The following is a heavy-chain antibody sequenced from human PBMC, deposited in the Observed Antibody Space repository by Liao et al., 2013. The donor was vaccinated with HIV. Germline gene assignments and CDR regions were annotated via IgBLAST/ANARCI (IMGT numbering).Heavy chain of an antibody. CDR3: ARGAGYCTNAVCFNYDFYYMDV. D-gene: IGHD2-8*01. CDR1: GGSISSFY. V-gene: IGHV4-4*07. CDR2: IYTSGST. J-gene: IGHJ6*03. Sequence: QVQLQESGPGLVKPSETLSLTCTVSGGSISSFYWSWIRQPAGKGLEWIGHIYTSGSTNYNPSLKSRVTMSVDTSKNQFSLKLSSVTAADTAVYYCARGAGYCTNAVCFNYDFYYMDVWGKGTTVTVSS.